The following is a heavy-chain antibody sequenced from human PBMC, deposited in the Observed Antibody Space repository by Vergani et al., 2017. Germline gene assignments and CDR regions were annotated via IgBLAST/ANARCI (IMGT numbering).Heavy chain of an antibody. V-gene: IGHV1-46*01. J-gene: IGHJ4*02. CDR1: GYTFTSYY. Sequence: QVQLVQSGAEVKKPGASVKVSCKASGYTFTSYYMHWVRQAPGQGLEWMGIINPSGGSTSYAQKFQGRVTMTRDTSTSTAYMELRSLRSDDTAVYYCARDFGGSGKPDYWGQGTLVTVSS. CDR2: INPSGGST. D-gene: IGHD3-10*01. CDR3: ARDFGGSGKPDY.